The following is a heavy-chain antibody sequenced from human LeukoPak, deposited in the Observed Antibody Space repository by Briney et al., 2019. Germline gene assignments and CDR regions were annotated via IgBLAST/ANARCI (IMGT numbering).Heavy chain of an antibody. V-gene: IGHV4-39*07. CDR3: ARDSAVRGVGYDY. CDR2: IYYSGST. CDR1: GGSISSSSYY. Sequence: PSETLSLTCTVSGGSISSSSYYWGWIRQPPGKGLEWIGSIYYSGSTYYNPSLKSRVTISVDTSKNQFSLKLSSVTAADTAVYYCARDSAVRGVGYDYWGQGTLVTVSS. D-gene: IGHD3-10*01. J-gene: IGHJ4*02.